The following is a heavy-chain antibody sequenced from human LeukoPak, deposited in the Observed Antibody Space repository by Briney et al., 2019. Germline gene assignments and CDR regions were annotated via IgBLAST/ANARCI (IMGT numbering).Heavy chain of an antibody. J-gene: IGHJ4*02. D-gene: IGHD4-23*01. CDR2: ISGSGVNT. CDR1: GFTFSSHT. CDR3: ARGATYGGGDY. V-gene: IGHV3-23*01. Sequence: PGGSLRLSCAASGFTFSSHTMSWVRQAPGKGLEWVSGISGSGVNTYYANSVKGRFTISRDNAKNSLYLQMNSLRVDDTAVYYCARGATYGGGDYWGQGTLVTVSS.